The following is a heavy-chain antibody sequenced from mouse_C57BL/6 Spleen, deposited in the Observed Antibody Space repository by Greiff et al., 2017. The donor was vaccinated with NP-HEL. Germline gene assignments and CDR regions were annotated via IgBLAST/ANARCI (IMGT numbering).Heavy chain of an antibody. CDR1: GYTFTDYY. CDR3: AKGDY. J-gene: IGHJ4*01. Sequence: EVQLQQSGPELVKPGASVKISCKASGYTFTDYYMNWVKQSHGKSLEWIGDINPNNGGTSYNQKFKGKATLPVDKSSRTAYMELRSLTSEDSAVYYCAKGDYWGQGTSVTVSS. CDR2: INPNNGGT. V-gene: IGHV1-26*01.